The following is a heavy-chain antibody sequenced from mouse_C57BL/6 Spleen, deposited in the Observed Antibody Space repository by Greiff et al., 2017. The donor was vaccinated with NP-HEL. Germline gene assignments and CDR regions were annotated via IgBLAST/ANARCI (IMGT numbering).Heavy chain of an antibody. CDR2: IRNKANGYTT. CDR1: GFTFTDYY. V-gene: IGHV7-3*01. CDR3: ARSYYGSSYPAY. J-gene: IGHJ3*01. Sequence: EVQVVESGGGLVQPGGSLSLSCAASGFTFTDYYMSWVRQPPGKALEWLGFIRNKANGYTTEYSASVKGRFTISRDNSQSILYLQMNARRAEDSATYYCARSYYGSSYPAYWGQGTLVTVSA. D-gene: IGHD1-1*01.